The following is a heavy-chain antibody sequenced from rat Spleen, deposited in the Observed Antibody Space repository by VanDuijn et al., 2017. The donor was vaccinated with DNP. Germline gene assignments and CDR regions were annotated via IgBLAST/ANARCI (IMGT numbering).Heavy chain of an antibody. J-gene: IGHJ4*01. CDR2: INTGSGGT. CDR1: GYTFTSYY. V-gene: IGHV1-43*01. CDR3: ARSGYYAMDA. Sequence: QVQLQQSRAELAKPGSSVKISCKASGYTFTSYYISWIKQTTGQGLEYIGYINTGSGGTNYNEKFKGKATLTVDKSSSTAFMQLSSLTPDDAAVYYCARSGYYAMDAWGQGTSVTVSS.